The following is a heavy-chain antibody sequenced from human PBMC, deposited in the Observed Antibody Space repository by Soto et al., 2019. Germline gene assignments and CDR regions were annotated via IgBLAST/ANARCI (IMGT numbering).Heavy chain of an antibody. CDR3: ARGENWNLKWFDP. V-gene: IGHV1-69*13. CDR2: IIPIFGTA. D-gene: IGHD1-1*01. CDR1: GGTFSSYA. J-gene: IGHJ5*02. Sequence: SVKVSCKASGGTFSSYAISWVRQAPGQGLEWMGGIIPIFGTANYAQKFQGRVTITADESTSTAYMELSSLRSEDTAVYYCARGENWNLKWFDPWGQGTLVTVSS.